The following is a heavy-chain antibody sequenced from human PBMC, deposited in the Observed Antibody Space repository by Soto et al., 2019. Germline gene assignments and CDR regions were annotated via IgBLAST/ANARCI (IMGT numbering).Heavy chain of an antibody. Sequence: PSETLSLTCAVHGGSFSGYYWDWIRQPPGKGLEWIGYIYDSGSTNYNPSLKSRATISIDTSNNQFSLKLSSVTAADTAIYYCATYHAGGAGRGRWGQGTLVTVSS. CDR1: GGSFSGYY. CDR3: ATYHAGGAGRGR. CDR2: IYDSGST. V-gene: IGHV4-34*11. D-gene: IGHD1-26*01. J-gene: IGHJ4*02.